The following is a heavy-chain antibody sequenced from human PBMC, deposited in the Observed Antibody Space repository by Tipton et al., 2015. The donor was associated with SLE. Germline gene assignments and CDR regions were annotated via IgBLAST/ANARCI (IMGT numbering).Heavy chain of an antibody. Sequence: QLVQSGEEVKKPGESLRISCKGSGYSFTTYWISWVRQMPGKGLEWMGRIDPSDSYTNYSPSLQGHVTISADKSISTAYLQWSSLKASDTAMYYCARGIAAAGWYFDLWGRGTLVIVSS. CDR2: IDPSDSYT. CDR3: ARGIAAAGWYFDL. CDR1: GYSFTTYW. V-gene: IGHV5-10-1*01. D-gene: IGHD6-13*01. J-gene: IGHJ2*01.